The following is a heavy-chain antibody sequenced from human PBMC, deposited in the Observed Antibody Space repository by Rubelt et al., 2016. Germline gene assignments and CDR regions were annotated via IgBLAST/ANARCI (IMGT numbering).Heavy chain of an antibody. CDR1: GYTFTSYY. Sequence: QVQLVQSGAEVKKPGASVKVSCKASGYTFTSYYMHWVRQAPGQGLEWMGIINPSGGSTSYVQKSQGRFTMTRDTSTSTVYMELSSLRSEDTAVYYCARSPRYDFEDNWFDPWGQGTLVTVSS. V-gene: IGHV1-46*01. J-gene: IGHJ5*02. CDR2: INPSGGST. D-gene: IGHD3-3*01. CDR3: ARSPRYDFEDNWFDP.